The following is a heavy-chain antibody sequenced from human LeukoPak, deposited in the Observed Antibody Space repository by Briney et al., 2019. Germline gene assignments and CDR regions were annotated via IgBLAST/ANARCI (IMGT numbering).Heavy chain of an antibody. J-gene: IGHJ4*02. V-gene: IGHV3-48*02. D-gene: IGHD2-2*01. Sequence: GGSLRLSCAASGFTFSGYSMNWVRQAPGKGLEWVSYITGGGNSIYYADSVEGRFTISRDNAKNSLYLQMESLRDEDTAVYYCARNLIGGPAALIDFWGQGALVTLSS. CDR2: ITGGGNSI. CDR3: ARNLIGGPAALIDF. CDR1: GFTFSGYS.